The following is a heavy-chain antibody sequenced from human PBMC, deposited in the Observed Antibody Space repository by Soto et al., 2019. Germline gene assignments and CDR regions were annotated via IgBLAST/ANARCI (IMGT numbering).Heavy chain of an antibody. D-gene: IGHD6-19*01. CDR2: IYYSGST. J-gene: IGHJ4*02. V-gene: IGHV4-39*01. CDR3: ARGWSVAGPYDY. CDR1: GGSISSSSYY. Sequence: SETLSLTCTVSGGSISSSSYYWGWIRQPPGKGLEWIGSIYYSGSTYYNPSLKSRVTISVDTSKNQFSLKLSSVTAADTAVYYCARGWSVAGPYDYWGQGTLATVSS.